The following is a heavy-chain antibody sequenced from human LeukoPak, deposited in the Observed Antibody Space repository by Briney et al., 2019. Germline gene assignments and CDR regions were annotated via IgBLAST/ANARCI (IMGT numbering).Heavy chain of an antibody. CDR2: ISYDGSNK. Sequence: GGSLRLSCAASGFTFSSYAMHWVRQAPGKGLEWVAVISYDGSNKYYADSVKGRFTISRDNSKNTLYLQMNSLRAEDTAVYYCARDRHYYGSGSENWFDPWGQGTLVTVSS. CDR1: GFTFSSYA. J-gene: IGHJ5*02. D-gene: IGHD3-10*01. V-gene: IGHV3-30*04. CDR3: ARDRHYYGSGSENWFDP.